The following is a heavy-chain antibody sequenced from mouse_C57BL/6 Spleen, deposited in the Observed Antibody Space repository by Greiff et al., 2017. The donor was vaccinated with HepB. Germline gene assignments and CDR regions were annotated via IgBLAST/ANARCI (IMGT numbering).Heavy chain of an antibody. CDR3: ARDVRRFAY. CDR1: GYTFTSYW. CDR2: IYPSDSET. V-gene: IGHV1-61*01. J-gene: IGHJ3*01. Sequence: VKLQEPGAELVRPGSSVKLSCKASGYTFTSYWMDWVKQRPGQGLEWIGNIYPSDSETHYNQKFKDKATLTVDKSSSTAYMQLSSLTSEDSAVYYCARDVRRFAYWGQGTLVTVSA.